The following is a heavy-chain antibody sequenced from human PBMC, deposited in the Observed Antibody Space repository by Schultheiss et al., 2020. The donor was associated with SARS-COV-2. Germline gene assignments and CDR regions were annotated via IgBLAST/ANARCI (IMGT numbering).Heavy chain of an antibody. D-gene: IGHD5-18*01. CDR2: ISGSGDNT. CDR3: ARGSRIQLWLGDY. CDR1: GFTFSSHA. Sequence: GGSLRLSCATSGFTFSSHAMSWVRQAPGKGLEWVAGISGSGDNTYDAPSVKGRFTISRDNAKNSLYLQMNSLRAEDTAVYYCARGSRIQLWLGDYWGQGTLVTVSS. J-gene: IGHJ4*02. V-gene: IGHV3-23*01.